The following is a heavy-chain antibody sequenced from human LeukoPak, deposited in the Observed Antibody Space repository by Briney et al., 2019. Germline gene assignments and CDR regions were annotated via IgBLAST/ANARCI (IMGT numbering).Heavy chain of an antibody. CDR1: GASVNSYY. CDR2: IYHSGST. D-gene: IGHD3-22*01. Sequence: SETLSLTCTVSGASVNSYYWDWIRQPPGKGLEWIGSIYHSGSTYYNPSLKSRVTISVDTSKNQFSLKLSSVTAADTAVYYCARGDRPSSSGPTWGVFDYWGQGTLVTVSS. V-gene: IGHV4-38-2*02. J-gene: IGHJ4*02. CDR3: ARGDRPSSSGPTWGVFDY.